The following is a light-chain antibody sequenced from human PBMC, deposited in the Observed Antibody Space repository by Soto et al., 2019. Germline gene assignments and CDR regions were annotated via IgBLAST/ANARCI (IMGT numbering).Light chain of an antibody. CDR1: QSVNNNY. Sequence: EIVLTQSPGTLSLSPGERATLSCRASQSVNNNYLAWYQQKPGQPPRLLIYGASSRAIGIPDRFSGGGSGTDFTLTISRLEPEDFAVYYCQQYVSSYTFGPGTKVDIK. V-gene: IGKV3-20*01. CDR2: GAS. CDR3: QQYVSSYT. J-gene: IGKJ3*01.